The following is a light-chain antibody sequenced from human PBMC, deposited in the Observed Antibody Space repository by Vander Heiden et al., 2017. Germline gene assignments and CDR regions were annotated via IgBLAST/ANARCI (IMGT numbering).Light chain of an antibody. V-gene: IGKV1-6*01. CDR3: LQDYSCPRT. CDR2: AAS. J-gene: IGKJ1*01. Sequence: ATQMTQYPYPPSASVGDRVIIACRASQGIRNDLGWYQQRPGKAPKLLIYAASSLQTGVPLRFSGSGSGTDFTLTISSLQPEDFATYYCLQDYSCPRTFGQGTKVEIK. CDR1: QGIRND.